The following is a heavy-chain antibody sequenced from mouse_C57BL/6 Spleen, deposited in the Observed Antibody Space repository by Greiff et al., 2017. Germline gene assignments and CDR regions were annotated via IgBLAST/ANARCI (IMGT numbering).Heavy chain of an antibody. D-gene: IGHD1-1*01. CDR3: TTTTVVADY. CDR2: IDPENGDT. CDR1: GFNIQDAY. V-gene: IGHV14-4*01. J-gene: IGHJ2*01. Sequence: EVQLQQSGAELVRPGASVKLSCTASGFNIQDAYMHWVKQRPEQGLAWIGWIDPENGDTEYASKFQGQATITADTSSNTAYLQLSSLTSEDTAVYYCTTTTVVADYWGQGTTRTVSS.